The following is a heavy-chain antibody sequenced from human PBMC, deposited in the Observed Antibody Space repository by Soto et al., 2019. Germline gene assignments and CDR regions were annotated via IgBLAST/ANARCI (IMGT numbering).Heavy chain of an antibody. CDR2: IYYSGST. V-gene: IGHV4-30-4*01. D-gene: IGHD5-18*01. CDR3: ARVGYSYGYAY. CDR1: GGSINNGDYF. J-gene: IGHJ4*02. Sequence: SETLSLTCTVSGGSINNGDYFWSWIRQPPGKGLEWIGYIYYSGSTSPNPSLRSRITISIDTSKNQFSLNLSSVTAADTAVYYCARVGYSYGYAYWGQGTLVT.